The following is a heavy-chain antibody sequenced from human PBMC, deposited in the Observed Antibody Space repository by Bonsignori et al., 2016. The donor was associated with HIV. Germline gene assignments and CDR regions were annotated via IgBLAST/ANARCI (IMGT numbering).Heavy chain of an antibody. CDR3: ARDSSGWYDY. V-gene: IGHV4-59*01. J-gene: IGHJ4*02. Sequence: WIRQPPGKGLEWIGYIYNSGSTNYNPSLKSRVTISVDTSKNQFSLKLSSVTAADTAVYYCARDSSGWYDYWGQGTLVTVSS. D-gene: IGHD6-19*01. CDR2: IYNSGST.